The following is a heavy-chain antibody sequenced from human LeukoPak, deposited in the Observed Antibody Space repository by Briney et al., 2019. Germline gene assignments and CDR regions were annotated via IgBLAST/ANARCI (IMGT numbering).Heavy chain of an antibody. CDR1: GGTFSIYA. V-gene: IGHV1-69*04. CDR3: ARDEGVVVAAGEFFDY. J-gene: IGHJ4*02. D-gene: IGHD2-15*01. CDR2: IIPILGIA. Sequence: SVKVSCKASGGTFSIYAISWVRQAPGQGLEWMGRIIPILGIANYAQKFQGRVTITADKSTSTAYMELSSLRSEDTAVYYCARDEGVVVAAGEFFDYWGQGTLVTVSS.